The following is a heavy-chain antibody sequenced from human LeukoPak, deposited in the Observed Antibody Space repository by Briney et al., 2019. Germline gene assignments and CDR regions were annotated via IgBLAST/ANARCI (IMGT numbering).Heavy chain of an antibody. CDR2: ISSSSSYI. V-gene: IGHV3-21*01. Sequence: GRSLRLSCAVSGFTFSSYSMNWVRQAPGKGLEWVSSISSSSSYIYYADSVKGRFTISRDNAKNSLYLQMNSLRAEDTAVYYCARVGGATPYYYGMDVWGQGTTVTVSS. J-gene: IGHJ6*02. CDR1: GFTFSSYS. CDR3: ARVGGATPYYYGMDV. D-gene: IGHD1-26*01.